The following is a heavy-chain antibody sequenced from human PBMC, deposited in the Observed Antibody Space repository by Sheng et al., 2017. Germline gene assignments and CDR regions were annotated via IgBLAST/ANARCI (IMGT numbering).Heavy chain of an antibody. Sequence: QVQLVQSGAEVKKPGASVNISCKASGFTFTSYGFHWVRQAPGQRLEWMGWINGGDGATKYSEKFQGRVTITRDTSASTAHMELSSLTSEDTAVFYCARDPLSIGSYFESWGQGTLVTVSS. V-gene: IGHV1-3*01. D-gene: IGHD1-26*01. CDR2: INGGDGAT. CDR3: ARDPLSIGSYFES. J-gene: IGHJ4*02. CDR1: GFTFTSYG.